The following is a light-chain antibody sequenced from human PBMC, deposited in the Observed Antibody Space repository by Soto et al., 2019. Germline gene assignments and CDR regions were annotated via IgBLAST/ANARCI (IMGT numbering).Light chain of an antibody. CDR1: PLTGQY. J-gene: IGLJ3*02. CDR2: KDS. V-gene: IGLV3-25*02. Sequence: SYELTQPPSVSVSPGQTARITCSGNPLTGQYAYWYQQQPGQAPLLLIYKDSVRPSGIPERFSASNSGTAATLTISGVEAEDEADYYCQSADSVATRVFGGGTKLTVL. CDR3: QSADSVATRV.